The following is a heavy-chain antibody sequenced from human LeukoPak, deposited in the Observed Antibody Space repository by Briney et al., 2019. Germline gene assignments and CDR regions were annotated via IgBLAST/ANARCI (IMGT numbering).Heavy chain of an antibody. V-gene: IGHV1-3*01. Sequence: ASVKVPCKASGYTFTSYAMHWVRQAPGQRLEWMGWINAGNGNTKYSQKFQGRVTITRDTSASTAYMELSSLRSEDTAVYYCARDANPPGYASGWYYFDYWGQGTLVTVSS. CDR3: ARDANPPGYASGWYYFDY. CDR1: GYTFTSYA. CDR2: INAGNGNT. J-gene: IGHJ4*02. D-gene: IGHD6-19*01.